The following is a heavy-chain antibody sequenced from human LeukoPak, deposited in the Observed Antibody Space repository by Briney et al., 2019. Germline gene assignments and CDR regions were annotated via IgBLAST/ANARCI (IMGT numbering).Heavy chain of an antibody. V-gene: IGHV3-11*04. CDR2: ISNSGSTM. CDR1: GFTFSDYY. D-gene: IGHD2-2*02. J-gene: IGHJ1*01. CDR3: ARAGYCSSTSCYTGGHAEYFQH. Sequence: KPGGSLRLSCAASGFTFSDYYMSWVRQAPGKGLEWVSYISNSGSTMYYAGSVKGRFTISRDNAKNSLYLQMNSLRAEDTAVYYCARAGYCSSTSCYTGGHAEYFQHWGQGTLVTVSS.